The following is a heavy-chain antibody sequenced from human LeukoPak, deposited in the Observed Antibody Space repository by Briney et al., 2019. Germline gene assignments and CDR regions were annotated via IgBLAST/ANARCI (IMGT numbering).Heavy chain of an antibody. CDR2: ISYDGSNK. CDR3: ARDRGSWSGGYFQH. Sequence: GRSLRLSCAASGFTFSSYAMHWVRQAPGKGLEWVAVISYDGSNKYYADSVKGRFTISRDNSKNTLYLQMNSLRAEDTAVYYCARDRGSWSGGYFQHWGQGTLVTVSS. J-gene: IGHJ1*01. V-gene: IGHV3-30*04. D-gene: IGHD6-13*01. CDR1: GFTFSSYA.